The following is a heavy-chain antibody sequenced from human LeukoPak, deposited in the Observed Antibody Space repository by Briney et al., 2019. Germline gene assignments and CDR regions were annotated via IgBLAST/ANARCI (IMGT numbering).Heavy chain of an antibody. CDR2: MNPNSGNT. V-gene: IGHV1-8*01. CDR1: GCTFTSYD. Sequence: ASVKVSCKASGCTFTSYDINWVRQATGQGLEWMGWMNPNSGNTGYAQKFQGRVTMTRNTSISTAYMELSSLRSEDTAVYYCARRRVVPAAIRRRYYYYYGMDVWGQGTTVTVSS. J-gene: IGHJ6*02. CDR3: ARRRVVPAAIRRRYYYYYGMDV. D-gene: IGHD2-2*02.